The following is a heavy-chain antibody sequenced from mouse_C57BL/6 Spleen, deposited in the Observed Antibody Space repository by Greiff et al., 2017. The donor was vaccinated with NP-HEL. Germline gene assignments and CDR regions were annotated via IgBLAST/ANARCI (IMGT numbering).Heavy chain of an antibody. CDR3: ARRDYDEVWFAY. CDR2: INPSTGGT. Sequence: EVMLVESGPELVKPGASVKISCKASGYSFTGYYMNWVKQSPEKSLEWIGEINPSTGGTTYNQKFKAKATLTVDKSSSTAYMQLKSLTSEDSAVYYCARRDYDEVWFAYWGQGTLVTVSA. CDR1: GYSFTGYY. D-gene: IGHD2-4*01. J-gene: IGHJ3*01. V-gene: IGHV1-42*01.